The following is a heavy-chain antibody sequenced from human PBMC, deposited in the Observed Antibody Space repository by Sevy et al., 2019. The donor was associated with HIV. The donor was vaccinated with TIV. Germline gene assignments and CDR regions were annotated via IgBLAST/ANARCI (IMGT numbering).Heavy chain of an antibody. V-gene: IGHV3-15*01. CDR2: IKSKTDGGTT. D-gene: IGHD1-26*01. J-gene: IGHJ6*02. CDR1: GFTFSNAW. Sequence: GGSLRLSCAASGFTFSNAWMSWVRQAPGKGLEWVGRIKSKTDGGTTDYAEPAKGRFTISRDDSKNTLYLQMNSLKTEETAVYYCTTDTIVGATGWYYYYGMDVWGQGTTVTVSS. CDR3: TTDTIVGATGWYYYYGMDV.